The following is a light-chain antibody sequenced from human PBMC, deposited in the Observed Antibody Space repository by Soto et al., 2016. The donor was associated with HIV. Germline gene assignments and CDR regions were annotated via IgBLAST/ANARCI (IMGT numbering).Light chain of an antibody. CDR2: DDS. V-gene: IGLV3-21*04. Sequence: SYELNQPPSVSVAPGKTARITCGGNNIGSENVHWYQQKSGQAPVLVIYDDSERPSGIPERFAGFNSGDTATLTISRVEAGDEADYYCQVWDSRTEHYVFGTGTKVTVL. CDR1: NIGSEN. CDR3: QVWDSRTEHYV. J-gene: IGLJ1*01.